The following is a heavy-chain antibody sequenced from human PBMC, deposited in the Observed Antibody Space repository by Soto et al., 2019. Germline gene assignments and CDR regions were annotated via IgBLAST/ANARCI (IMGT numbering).Heavy chain of an antibody. CDR1: GFTFSSYG. D-gene: IGHD3-22*01. CDR3: ARDRSYDSRDVYYYYGMDV. Sequence: GGSLRLSCAASGFTFSSYGMHWVRQAPGKGLEWVAVIWYDGSNKYYADSVKGRFTISRDNSKNTLYLQMNSLRAEDTAVYYCARDRSYDSRDVYYYYGMDVWGQGTTVTVSS. CDR2: IWYDGSNK. J-gene: IGHJ6*02. V-gene: IGHV3-33*01.